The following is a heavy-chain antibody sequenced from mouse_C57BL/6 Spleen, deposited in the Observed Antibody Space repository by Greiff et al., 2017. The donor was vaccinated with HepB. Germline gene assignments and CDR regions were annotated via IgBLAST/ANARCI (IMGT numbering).Heavy chain of an antibody. V-gene: IGHV1-36*01. CDR2: VYPYNGGT. D-gene: IGHD2-3*01. CDR1: GFTFTDYY. Sequence: EVQLQQSGPVLVKPGPSVKISCKASGFTFTDYYMHWVKQSHGKSLEWIGLVYPYNGGTSYNQKFKGKATLTVDTSSSTAYMELNSLTSEDSAVYKCARFYDGYSHKYAVDYWGQGTSVTVSS. CDR3: ARFYDGYSHKYAVDY. J-gene: IGHJ4*01.